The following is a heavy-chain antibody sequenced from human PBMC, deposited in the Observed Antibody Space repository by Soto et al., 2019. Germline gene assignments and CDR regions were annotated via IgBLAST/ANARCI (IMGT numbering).Heavy chain of an antibody. V-gene: IGHV3-30-3*01. CDR1: GFTFSSYA. J-gene: IGHJ4*02. Sequence: SLRLSFAASGFTFSSYAMHWVRQAPGKGLEWVAVISYDGSNKYYADSVKGRFTISRDNSKNTLYLQMNSLRAEDTAVYYCARSSSGYHTQALGYWGQGTLVTVSS. CDR3: ARSSSGYHTQALGY. CDR2: ISYDGSNK. D-gene: IGHD3-22*01.